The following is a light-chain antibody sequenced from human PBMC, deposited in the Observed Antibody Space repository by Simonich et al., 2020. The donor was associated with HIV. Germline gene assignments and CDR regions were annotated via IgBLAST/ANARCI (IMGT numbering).Light chain of an antibody. CDR3: QQANSFPPA. V-gene: IGKV3-15*01. CDR1: QSVSSN. Sequence: EIVMTQSPATLSVSPGERATLSCRARQSVSSNLAWYQQKPCQAPRLLISGASTRATGIPARFSGSGSGTLFTLTISSLQPEDFAIYYCQQANSFPPAFGGGTKVEIK. CDR2: GAS. J-gene: IGKJ4*01.